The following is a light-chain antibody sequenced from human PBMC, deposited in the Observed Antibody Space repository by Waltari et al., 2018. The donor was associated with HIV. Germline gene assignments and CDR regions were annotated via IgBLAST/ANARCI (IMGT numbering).Light chain of an antibody. Sequence: QSALAQPASVSGSPGQSITISCTGDASDLGRSVSWYQQHPGTVPKLIIFDVTQRPSGISYRFSGSKSGNTASLSISGLQAEDEAHYFCTSYIGASRLFGGGTKVTVL. CDR3: TSYIGASRL. CDR1: ASDLGRS. V-gene: IGLV2-14*03. J-gene: IGLJ2*01. CDR2: DVT.